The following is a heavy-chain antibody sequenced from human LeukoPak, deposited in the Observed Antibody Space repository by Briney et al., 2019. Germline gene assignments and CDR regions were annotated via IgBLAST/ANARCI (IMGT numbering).Heavy chain of an antibody. Sequence: GGSLRLSCAASGFTVSTYYMTWVRQAPGKGLECVSVIYSGGSTYYADSVKGRFTVSRDNSKATLYLKMNSLRAEDTAMYYCARGLGYCTSTTCLLPFDYWGQGTLVTVSS. V-gene: IGHV3-53*01. CDR3: ARGLGYCTSTTCLLPFDY. J-gene: IGHJ4*02. D-gene: IGHD2-8*01. CDR2: IYSGGST. CDR1: GFTVSTYY.